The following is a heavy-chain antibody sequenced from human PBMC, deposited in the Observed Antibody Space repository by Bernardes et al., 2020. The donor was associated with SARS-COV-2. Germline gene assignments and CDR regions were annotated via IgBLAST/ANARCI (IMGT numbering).Heavy chain of an antibody. J-gene: IGHJ4*02. Sequence: SESLSLTCAIYGGYFSGYYWTWIRQSPGKGLEWIGEIDDSGTTNYNPSLKSRVTISADTSNNQFYLKLNSVTAADTALYSCASRQGSNRSDYWGQGTLVTVSS. CDR3: ASRQGSNRSDY. CDR2: IDDSGTT. D-gene: IGHD3-16*02. CDR1: GGYFSGYY. V-gene: IGHV4-34*01.